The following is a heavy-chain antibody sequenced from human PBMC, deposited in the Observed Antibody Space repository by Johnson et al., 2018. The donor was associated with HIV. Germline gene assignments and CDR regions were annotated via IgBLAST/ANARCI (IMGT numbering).Heavy chain of an antibody. D-gene: IGHD6-6*01. CDR2: IRYDGSDK. CDR3: ASPWGRYSISSLDSFDI. Sequence: QVQLVESGGGLVQPGGSLRLSCAASGFTFSSYDMHWVRQATGKGLEWVAFIRYDGSDKYYADSVKGRVTISRDNSKNTLYLQMNSLRAEDTAVYYCASPWGRYSISSLDSFDIWGQGTMVTVSS. CDR1: GFTFSSYD. J-gene: IGHJ3*02. V-gene: IGHV3-30*02.